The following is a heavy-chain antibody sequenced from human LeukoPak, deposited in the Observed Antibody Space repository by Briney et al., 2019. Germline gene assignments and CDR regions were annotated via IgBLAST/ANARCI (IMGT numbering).Heavy chain of an antibody. Sequence: ASVKVSCKASGGTFSSYTISWMRQAPGQGLEWMGRIIPILGIANYAQKFQGRVTITADKSTSTAYMELSSLRSEDTAVYYCAREPTGLIYDYVWGSGFDYWGQGTLVTVSS. CDR3: AREPTGLIYDYVWGSGFDY. V-gene: IGHV1-69*04. D-gene: IGHD3-16*01. CDR2: IIPILGIA. J-gene: IGHJ4*02. CDR1: GGTFSSYT.